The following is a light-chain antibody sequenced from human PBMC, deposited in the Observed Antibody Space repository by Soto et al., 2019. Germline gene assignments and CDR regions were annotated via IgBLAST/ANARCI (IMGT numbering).Light chain of an antibody. J-gene: IGLJ1*01. CDR1: SSDVGAYNS. Sequence: QSVLTQPASVSGSPGQSITISCTGSSSDVGAYNSVSWYQHHPGKAPKLILYEVTTRPSGVSSRFSGSKSGNTASLTISGLQADDEANYYCSSYTSSNTPYVFGTGTKVTV. CDR3: SSYTSSNTPYV. V-gene: IGLV2-14*01. CDR2: EVT.